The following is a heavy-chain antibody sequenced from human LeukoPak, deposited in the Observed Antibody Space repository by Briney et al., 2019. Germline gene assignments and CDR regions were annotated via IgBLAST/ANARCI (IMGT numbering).Heavy chain of an antibody. V-gene: IGHV3-23*01. Sequence: GGSLRLSXAASGFSFRDHAMNWVRQAPGQGLEWVSSLSETGETTYYADSVKGRFTISRDNSNNILYLQMNSLRADDTAVYYCAKQWLVGIWGQGTLVTVSS. CDR2: LSETGETT. CDR1: GFSFRDHA. CDR3: AKQWLVGI. J-gene: IGHJ4*02. D-gene: IGHD6-19*01.